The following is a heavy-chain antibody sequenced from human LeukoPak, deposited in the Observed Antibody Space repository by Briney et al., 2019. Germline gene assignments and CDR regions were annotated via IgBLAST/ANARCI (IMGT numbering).Heavy chain of an antibody. J-gene: IGHJ4*02. CDR1: GFTFSSYS. Sequence: KAGGSLRLSCAASGFTFSSYSMNWVRQAPGKGLEWVSSISSSSTYIYYADSVKGRFTISRDNAKNSLYLQMNSLRAEDTAVHCCAVLDSSGFPDYWGQGTLVTVSS. D-gene: IGHD3-22*01. CDR3: AVLDSSGFPDY. CDR2: ISSSSTYI. V-gene: IGHV3-21*01.